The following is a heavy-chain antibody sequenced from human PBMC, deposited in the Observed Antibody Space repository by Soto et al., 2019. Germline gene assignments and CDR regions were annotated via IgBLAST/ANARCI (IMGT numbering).Heavy chain of an antibody. CDR1: NASISSSNW. D-gene: IGHD3-9*01. V-gene: IGHV4-4*02. Sequence: QVQLQESGPSLVKPSGTLSLTCVITNASISSSNWWSWVRQAPGKGLEWIGEIYHTGRTNYAPSLKSRLTMSLDKSNNRFSLRLTSLTAADTAVYYCVRDEAHYDILTGSSLGRAFDIWGQGTMVTVSS. CDR2: IYHTGRT. J-gene: IGHJ3*02. CDR3: VRDEAHYDILTGSSLGRAFDI.